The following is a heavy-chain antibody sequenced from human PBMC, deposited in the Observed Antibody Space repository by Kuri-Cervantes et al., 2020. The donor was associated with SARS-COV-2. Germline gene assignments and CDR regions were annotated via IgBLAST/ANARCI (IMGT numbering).Heavy chain of an antibody. Sequence: GESLKISCAASEFTFSSYAMNWVRQAPGKGLEWVSTISGSGGTTFYAGSVKGRFTISRDNSKNTLYLQMNSLRAEDTAVYYCARDRPGIVVVPAGGIDYWGQGTLVTRYS. J-gene: IGHJ4*02. CDR1: EFTFSSYA. D-gene: IGHD2-2*01. CDR3: ARDRPGIVVVPAGGIDY. V-gene: IGHV3-23*01. CDR2: ISGSGGTT.